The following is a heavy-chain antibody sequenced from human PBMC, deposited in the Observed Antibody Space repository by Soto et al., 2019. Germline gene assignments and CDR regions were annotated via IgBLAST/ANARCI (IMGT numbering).Heavy chain of an antibody. D-gene: IGHD1-26*01. CDR2: ISSSSSSI. Sequence: WGSLRHCWAASGFTCSGYSVNWVRKAPGKGLEWVSYISSSSSSIYYADSVKGRFTISRDNAKNTLYLQMNSLRAEDTAVYYCARVDGGSSGSLDPWGQGTLVTVSS. CDR3: ARVDGGSSGSLDP. CDR1: GFTCSGYS. V-gene: IGHV3-48*04. J-gene: IGHJ5*02.